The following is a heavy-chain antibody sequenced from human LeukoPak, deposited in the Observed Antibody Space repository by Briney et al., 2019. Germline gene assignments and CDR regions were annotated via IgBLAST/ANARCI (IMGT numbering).Heavy chain of an antibody. D-gene: IGHD6-13*01. CDR2: ISSSSSYI. CDR3: ARDSQQLGYYFDY. J-gene: IGHJ4*02. Sequence: PGGSLRPSCAASGFTFSSYSMNWVRQAPGKGLEWVSSISSSSSYIYYADSVKGRFTISRDNAKNSLYLQMNSLRAEDTAVYYCARDSQQLGYYFDYWGQGTLVTVSS. CDR1: GFTFSSYS. V-gene: IGHV3-21*01.